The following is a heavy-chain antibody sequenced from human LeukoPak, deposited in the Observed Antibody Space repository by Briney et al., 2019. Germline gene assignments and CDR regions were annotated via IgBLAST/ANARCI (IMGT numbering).Heavy chain of an antibody. D-gene: IGHD1-26*01. CDR3: ARVMSGTFAFDI. J-gene: IGHJ3*02. CDR2: IYISGST. V-gene: IGHV4-4*07. CDR1: GGSINSYY. Sequence: PSETLSLTCTVSGGSINSYYWSWIRQPAGKGLEWIGRIYISGSTNYNPSLKSRVTMSGDTSKNQFSLKLSSVTAADTAVYYCARVMSGTFAFDIWGQGTMVTVSS.